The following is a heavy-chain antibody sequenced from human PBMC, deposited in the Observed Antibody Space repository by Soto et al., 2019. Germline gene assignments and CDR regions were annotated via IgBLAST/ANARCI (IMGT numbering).Heavy chain of an antibody. Sequence: QVQLVQSGAEVKKPGASVKVSCKASGYTFTSYGISWVRQAPGQGLEWMGWISTYNANTNYAQKFQGRVTMTTDTSTSTSYMELRSLRSDDTAVYYCTRGLSSGWYVRGYYWGQGTLVTFSS. V-gene: IGHV1-18*01. CDR2: ISTYNANT. CDR3: TRGLSSGWYVRGYY. J-gene: IGHJ4*02. D-gene: IGHD6-19*01. CDR1: GYTFTSYG.